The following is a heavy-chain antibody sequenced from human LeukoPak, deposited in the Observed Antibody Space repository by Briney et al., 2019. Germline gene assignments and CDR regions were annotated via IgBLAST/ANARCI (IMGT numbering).Heavy chain of an antibody. D-gene: IGHD6-6*01. J-gene: IGHJ4*02. Sequence: GGSLRLSCAASGFTFSSYWMHWVRQAPGKGLVWVSRIHTDGSATDYADSVKGRFTISRDNAKNTLFLQMNSLRDEDTAVYYCTRGTTAARPDHFDYWGQGTLVTVSS. CDR2: IHTDGSAT. V-gene: IGHV3-74*01. CDR1: GFTFSSYW. CDR3: TRGTTAARPDHFDY.